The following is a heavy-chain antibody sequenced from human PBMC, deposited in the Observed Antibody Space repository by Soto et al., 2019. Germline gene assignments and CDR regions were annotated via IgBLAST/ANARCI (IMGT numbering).Heavy chain of an antibody. Sequence: PGGSLRLSCAASGFTFSTYVMSWVRQAPGKGLEWVSAISGSGDHLYYADSMKGRFTISRDNAKNSLYLQMNSLRAEDTAVYYCARERYSSAYFDYWGLGTLVTVSS. J-gene: IGHJ4*02. CDR2: ISGSGDHL. CDR3: ARERYSSAYFDY. D-gene: IGHD6-19*01. CDR1: GFTFSTYV. V-gene: IGHV3-21*01.